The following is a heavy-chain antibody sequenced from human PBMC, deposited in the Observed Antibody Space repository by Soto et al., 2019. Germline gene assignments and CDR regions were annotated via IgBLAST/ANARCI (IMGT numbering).Heavy chain of an antibody. CDR1: GGSISSYY. V-gene: IGHV4-59*12. CDR2: IYYSGST. CDR3: ARPIGGVIVIHDAFDI. D-gene: IGHD3-16*02. Sequence: SETLSLTYTVSGGSISSYYWSWIRQPPGKGLEWIGYIYYSGSTNYNPSLKSRVTISVDTSKNQFSLKLSSVTAADTAVYYCARPIGGVIVIHDAFDIWGQGTMVTVSS. J-gene: IGHJ3*02.